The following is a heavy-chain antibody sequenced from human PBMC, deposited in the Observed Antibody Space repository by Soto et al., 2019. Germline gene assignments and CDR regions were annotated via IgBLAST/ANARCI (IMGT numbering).Heavy chain of an antibody. V-gene: IGHV3-64D*06. J-gene: IGHJ4*02. CDR1: GFTFSSYA. CDR3: VKTRGGNNFDFFD. Sequence: RLSCSTSGFTFSSYAIHWVRQSQGKGLEYISGVRGNGDPPFYADSVKGRFTISRDNSKNTVYLQMSSLSADDAAVYYCVKTRGGNNFDFFDWGQGTLVTVSS. CDR2: VRGNGDPP. D-gene: IGHD2-15*01.